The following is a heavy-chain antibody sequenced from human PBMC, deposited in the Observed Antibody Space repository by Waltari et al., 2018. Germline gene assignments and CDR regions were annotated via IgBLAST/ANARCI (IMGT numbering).Heavy chain of an antibody. Sequence: EVQLVESGGGLVKPGGSLRLSCAASGFTFSSYSMNWVRQAPGKGQDGSSSISSSSSYIYYADSVKGRFTISRDNAKNSLYLQMNSLRAEDTAVYYCARGSREYSSSFDIWGQGTMVTVSS. D-gene: IGHD6-6*01. CDR2: ISSSSSYI. CDR3: ARGSREYSSSFDI. V-gene: IGHV3-21*01. CDR1: GFTFSSYS. J-gene: IGHJ3*02.